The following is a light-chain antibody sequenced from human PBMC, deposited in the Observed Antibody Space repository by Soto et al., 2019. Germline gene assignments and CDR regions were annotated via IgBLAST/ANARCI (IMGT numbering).Light chain of an antibody. CDR2: GAS. V-gene: IGKV3-20*01. J-gene: IGKJ1*01. CDR1: QSVSSSY. CDR3: QQYGSSPA. Sequence: EIVLTQSPGTLSLSPGERATLSCRASQSVSSSYLAWYQQKPGQAPRLLIYGASSRATGIPDRFSGSGSGTDFTITISRLEPEDFAVYYCQQYGSSPAFVQGTKVEIK.